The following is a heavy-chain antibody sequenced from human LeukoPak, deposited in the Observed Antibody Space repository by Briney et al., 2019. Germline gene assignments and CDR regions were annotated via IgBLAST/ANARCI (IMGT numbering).Heavy chain of an antibody. CDR2: IYTGGST. CDR1: GFTVSSNY. CDR3: AKFSGGSFDY. V-gene: IGHV3-53*01. Sequence: GGSLRLSCAASGFTVSSNYMSWVRQAPGKGLEWVSVIYTGGSTYYADSVKGRFTISRDNSKNTLYLQMRSLRAEDTAVYYCAKFSGGSFDYWGQGTLGTVSS. J-gene: IGHJ4*02. D-gene: IGHD1-26*01.